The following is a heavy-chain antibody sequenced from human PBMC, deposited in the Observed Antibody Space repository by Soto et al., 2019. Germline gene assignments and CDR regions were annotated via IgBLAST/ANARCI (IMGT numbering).Heavy chain of an antibody. V-gene: IGHV3-23*01. Sequence: EVQILESGGGLVQPGGSLRLSCAASGFTFSSYAMYWVRQAPGKGLAWVSGISDSGTGTYYADSVKGRFTISRDNSKNTVNLQMKCLRAEETAVNYCAKDHTVVNRDAFDIWGQGKMVNVSS. D-gene: IGHD3-22*01. J-gene: IGHJ3*02. CDR1: GFTFSSYA. CDR2: ISDSGTGT. CDR3: AKDHTVVNRDAFDI.